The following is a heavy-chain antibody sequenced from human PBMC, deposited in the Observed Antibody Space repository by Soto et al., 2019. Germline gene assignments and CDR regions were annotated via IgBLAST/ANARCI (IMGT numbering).Heavy chain of an antibody. V-gene: IGHV3-23*01. Sequence: GGSLRLSCEASGFTFSSYAMNWVRQAPGKGLEWVSTISATTYYADSVKGRFTISRDNSRNTLYLQMNSLRAEDTAVYYCAKRGSGIWSDFDYCGQGPPVTACS. J-gene: IGHJ4*02. CDR3: AKRGSGIWSDFDY. CDR1: GFTFSSYA. CDR2: ISATT. D-gene: IGHD3-3*02.